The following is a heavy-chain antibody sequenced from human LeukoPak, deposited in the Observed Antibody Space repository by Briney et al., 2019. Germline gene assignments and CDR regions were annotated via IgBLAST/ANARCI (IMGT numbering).Heavy chain of an antibody. CDR3: ARRLGPIDAFDI. J-gene: IGHJ3*02. Sequence: SETLSLTCTVSGGSISSYYWSWIRQPPGKGLEWIGYIYYSGSTNYNPSLKSRVTISVDTSKNQFSLKLSSVSAADTAVYYCARRLGPIDAFDIWGQGTMVTVSP. CDR2: IYYSGST. CDR1: GGSISSYY. D-gene: IGHD5-12*01. V-gene: IGHV4-59*01.